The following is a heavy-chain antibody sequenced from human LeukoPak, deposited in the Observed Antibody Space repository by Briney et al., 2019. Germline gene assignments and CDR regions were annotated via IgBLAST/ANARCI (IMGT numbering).Heavy chain of an antibody. V-gene: IGHV1-46*01. CDR2: INPSGGST. CDR3: AREAAAGTFGY. Sequence: ASVKVSCKASGSTFTSYYMHWVRQAPGQGLEWMGIINPSGGSTSYAQKFQGRVTMTRDTSTSTVYMELSSLRSEDTAVYYCAREAAAGTFGYWGQGTLVTVSS. CDR1: GSTFTSYY. D-gene: IGHD6-13*01. J-gene: IGHJ4*02.